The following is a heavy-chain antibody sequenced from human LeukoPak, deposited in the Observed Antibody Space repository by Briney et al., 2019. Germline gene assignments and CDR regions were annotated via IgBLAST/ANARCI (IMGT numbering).Heavy chain of an antibody. Sequence: KASQTLSLTCTVSGGSISSGGYYWSRIRQHPGKGLEWIGYIYYSGSTYYNPSLKSRVTISVDMSKNQFSLKLSSVTAADTAVYYCARDYGDYAAFDIWGQGTMVTVSS. J-gene: IGHJ3*02. CDR3: ARDYGDYAAFDI. CDR1: GGSISSGGYY. CDR2: IYYSGST. D-gene: IGHD4-17*01. V-gene: IGHV4-31*03.